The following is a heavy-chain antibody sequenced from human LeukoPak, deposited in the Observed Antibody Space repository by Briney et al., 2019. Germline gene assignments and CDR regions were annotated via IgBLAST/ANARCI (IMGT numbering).Heavy chain of an antibody. V-gene: IGHV4-30-4*01. J-gene: IGHJ4*02. CDR1: GGSISGSDYY. Sequence: SETLSLTCTVSGGSISGSDYYWNWIRQPPGKGLEWIGYIYYSGSTYYNPSLKSRVTISLDTSKNQFSLKLNSVTAADTAVYYCAREIYYGSRTPPYWGQGILVTVSS. CDR3: AREIYYGSRTPPY. D-gene: IGHD3-10*01. CDR2: IYYSGST.